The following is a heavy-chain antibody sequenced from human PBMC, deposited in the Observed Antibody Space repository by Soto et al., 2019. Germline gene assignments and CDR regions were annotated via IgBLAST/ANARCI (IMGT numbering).Heavy chain of an antibody. CDR3: ARDYNTYPYNSGCLPHAFDI. D-gene: IGHD6-19*01. V-gene: IGHV3-30-3*01. CDR2: ISYDGSNK. CDR1: GFTFSSYA. J-gene: IGHJ3*02. Sequence: QVQLVESGGGVVQPGRSLRLSCATSGFTFSSYALHWVRQAPGKGLEWVELISYDGSNKYYADSVTGRFTISGDNSKNTMYLQKNSMTAEDTAVYYCARDYNTYPYNSGCLPHAFDIWGQGKMVTVSS.